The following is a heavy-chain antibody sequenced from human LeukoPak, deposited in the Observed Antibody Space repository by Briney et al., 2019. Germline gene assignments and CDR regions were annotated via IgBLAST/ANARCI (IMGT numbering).Heavy chain of an antibody. D-gene: IGHD2-2*01. Sequence: GGSLRLSCAASGFTFSSYGMHWVRQAPGKGLEWVAVISYDGSNKYYADSVKGRFTISRDNSKNTLYLQMNSLRAEDTAVYYCAKDSLYGWYQPLSIYYYYGMDVWGQGTTVTVSS. CDR1: GFTFSSYG. CDR3: AKDSLYGWYQPLSIYYYYGMDV. V-gene: IGHV3-30*18. J-gene: IGHJ6*02. CDR2: ISYDGSNK.